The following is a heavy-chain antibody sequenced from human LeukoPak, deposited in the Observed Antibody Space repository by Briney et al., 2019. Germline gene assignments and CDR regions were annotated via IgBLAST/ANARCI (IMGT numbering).Heavy chain of an antibody. CDR3: ANYDNSGNYYVNY. D-gene: IGHD3-22*01. Sequence: GGSLRLSCAAPGFTFSGSAMHWVRQASGKGLEWVGRIRTKSNNYATTYGASVKGRFTISRDDSKNTAYLQMNSLKTEDTAVYYCANYDNSGNYYVNYWGQGTLVTVSS. V-gene: IGHV3-73*01. CDR1: GFTFSGSA. CDR2: IRTKSNNYAT. J-gene: IGHJ4*02.